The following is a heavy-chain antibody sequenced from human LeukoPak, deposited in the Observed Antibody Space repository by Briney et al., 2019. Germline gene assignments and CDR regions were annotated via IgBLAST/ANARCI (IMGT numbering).Heavy chain of an antibody. CDR3: AKDWTSHNGVYDCLDF. D-gene: IGHD3-16*01. CDR1: GFSFDVHA. CDR2: IGGPAET. J-gene: IGHJ4*02. V-gene: IGHV3-23*01. Sequence: GGSLRLSCAASGFSFDVHAMTWVRQAPGKGPEWVATIGGPAETFYADSVRGRFTISRDNSRYTLYLQMNRLRAEDSTLYYCAKDWTSHNGVYDCLDFWGQGTQVTVSS.